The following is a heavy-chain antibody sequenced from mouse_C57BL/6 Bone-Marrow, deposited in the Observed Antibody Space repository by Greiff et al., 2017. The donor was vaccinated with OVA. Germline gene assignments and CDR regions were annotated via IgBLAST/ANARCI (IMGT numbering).Heavy chain of an antibody. Sequence: EVKLVESGPGLVKPSQSLSLTCSVTGYSITSGYYWNWIRQFPGNKLEWMGYISYDGSNNYNPSLKNRISITRDTSKNQFFLKLNSVTTEDTATYYCARDPLYYSNAWFAYWGQGTLVTVSA. J-gene: IGHJ3*01. CDR2: ISYDGSN. CDR1: GYSITSGYY. V-gene: IGHV3-6*01. CDR3: ARDPLYYSNAWFAY. D-gene: IGHD2-5*01.